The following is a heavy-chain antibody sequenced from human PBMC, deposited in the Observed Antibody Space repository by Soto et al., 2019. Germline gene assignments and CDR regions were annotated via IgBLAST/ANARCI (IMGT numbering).Heavy chain of an antibody. V-gene: IGHV4-59*01. Sequence: SDTLSLTCTVSGGSISSYYWSWIRQPPGKGLEWIGYMYNTGSTIYNPSLKSRVTISVDTSKNQFSLKLNSVTAADTAVYYCARDLWGYCGAACYPLDVWGQGTTVTVSS. D-gene: IGHD2-21*02. J-gene: IGHJ6*02. CDR1: GGSISSYY. CDR3: ARDLWGYCGAACYPLDV. CDR2: MYNTGST.